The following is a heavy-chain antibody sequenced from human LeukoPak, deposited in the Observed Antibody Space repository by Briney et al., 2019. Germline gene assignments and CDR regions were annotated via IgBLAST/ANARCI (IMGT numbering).Heavy chain of an antibody. CDR2: INHSGST. D-gene: IGHD3-22*01. Sequence: SETLSLTYAVYGGSFSGYYWSWIRQPPGKGLEWIGEINHSGSTNYNPSLKSRVTISVDTSKNQSSLKLSSVTAADTAVYYCASLSYDSSGYGYYYYYMDVWGKGTTVTVSS. CDR1: GGSFSGYY. CDR3: ASLSYDSSGYGYYYYYMDV. V-gene: IGHV4-34*01. J-gene: IGHJ6*03.